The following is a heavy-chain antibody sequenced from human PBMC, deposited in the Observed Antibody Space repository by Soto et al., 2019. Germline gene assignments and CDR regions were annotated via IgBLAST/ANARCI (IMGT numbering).Heavy chain of an antibody. CDR2: IYYSGST. D-gene: IGHD2-2*01. J-gene: IGHJ5*02. V-gene: IGHV4-59*12. CDR1: GGSISSYD. CDR3: ARLQPRYCSSTSCYGGSNWFAP. Sequence: SETLSLTSTVSGGSISSYDWXWILQPPGKGLEWIGYIYYSGSTNCNPSLKSRVTISVDTSKNQFSLKLSSVTAAATAVYYCARLQPRYCSSTSCYGGSNWFAPWGQGTLVTVSS.